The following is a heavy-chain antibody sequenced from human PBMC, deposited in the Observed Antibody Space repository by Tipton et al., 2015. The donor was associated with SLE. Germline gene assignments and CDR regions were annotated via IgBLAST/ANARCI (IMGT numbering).Heavy chain of an antibody. CDR2: INHSGST. CDR3: ARDGAARGDFDY. V-gene: IGHV4-34*01. Sequence: LRLSCAVYGGSFSGYYWSWIRQPPGKGLEWIGEINHSGSTNYHPSLKSRVTISVDTSKNQFSLKLSSVTAADTAVYYCARDGAARGDFDYWGQGTLVTVSS. D-gene: IGHD6-6*01. CDR1: GGSFSGYY. J-gene: IGHJ4*02.